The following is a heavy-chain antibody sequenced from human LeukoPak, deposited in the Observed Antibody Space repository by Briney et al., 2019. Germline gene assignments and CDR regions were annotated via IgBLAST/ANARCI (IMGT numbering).Heavy chain of an antibody. V-gene: IGHV4-59*01. J-gene: IGHJ4*02. CDR1: GGSISSYY. Sequence: PSETLSLTCNVSGGSISSYYWSWIRQPPGKGLEWIGYFYYSGSTNYNPSLKSRVTILVDTSKNQFSLKLSSVTAADTAVYYCARGGGSSSLFGYWGQGAMVTVSS. CDR3: ARGGGSSSLFGY. D-gene: IGHD6-6*01. CDR2: FYYSGST.